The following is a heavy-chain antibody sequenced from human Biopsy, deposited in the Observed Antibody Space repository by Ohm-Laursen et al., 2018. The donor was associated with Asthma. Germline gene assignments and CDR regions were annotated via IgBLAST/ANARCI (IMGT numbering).Heavy chain of an antibody. J-gene: IGHJ5*02. V-gene: IGHV4-34*01. Sequence: SDTLSLTCAVYGGSFSGYYWSWIRQPPGKGLEWIGEINHSGSTNYNPSLKSRVTISVDTSKNQLSLKLSSVTAADTAVFYCARLSLNDSLDPWGRGTLVTVSP. CDR2: INHSGST. CDR3: ARLSLNDSLDP. CDR1: GGSFSGYY. D-gene: IGHD1-1*01.